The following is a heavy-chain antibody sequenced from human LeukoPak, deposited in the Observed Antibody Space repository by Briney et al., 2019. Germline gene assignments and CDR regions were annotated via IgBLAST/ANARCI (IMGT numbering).Heavy chain of an antibody. V-gene: IGHV4-30-4*02. CDR1: GGSISSGDYY. CDR3: ARNLKAGTWGNWFDP. D-gene: IGHD6-19*01. Sequence: SETLSLTCTVSGGSISSGDYYWSWIRQPPGKGLEWIGYIYYSGSTYYNPSLKSRVTISVDTSKNQFSLKLSSVTAADTAVYYCARNLKAGTWGNWFDPGGQGTLVTVSS. J-gene: IGHJ5*02. CDR2: IYYSGST.